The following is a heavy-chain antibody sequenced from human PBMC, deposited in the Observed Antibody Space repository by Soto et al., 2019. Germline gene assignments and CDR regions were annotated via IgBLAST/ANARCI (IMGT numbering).Heavy chain of an antibody. Sequence: EVQLVESGGGLVQPGRSLRLSCAASGFTFDDYAMHWVRQAPGKGLEWVSGISWNSGSIGYADSVKGRFTISRDNAKNSLYLQMNSLRAEDTALYYCAKDYFGPAENAFDIWGQGTMVTVSS. CDR3: AKDYFGPAENAFDI. CDR1: GFTFDDYA. CDR2: ISWNSGSI. D-gene: IGHD3-3*01. V-gene: IGHV3-9*01. J-gene: IGHJ3*02.